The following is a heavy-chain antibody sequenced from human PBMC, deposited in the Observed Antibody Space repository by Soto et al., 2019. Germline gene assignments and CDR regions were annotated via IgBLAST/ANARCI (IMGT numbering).Heavy chain of an antibody. D-gene: IGHD6-13*01. V-gene: IGHV1-18*01. CDR2: VSAYNGNP. CDR3: SRGGSSWQPHEDY. Sequence: QVQLVQSGAEVKKPGASMKVSCKASGFTFTSYGISWVRQAPGQGLGWMGWVSAYNGNPHYAQKLQGRGTLTTATSTTTASMELRRLRSDNTGVYYCSRGGSSWQPHEDYWGQGTRVTVSS. CDR1: GFTFTSYG. J-gene: IGHJ4*02.